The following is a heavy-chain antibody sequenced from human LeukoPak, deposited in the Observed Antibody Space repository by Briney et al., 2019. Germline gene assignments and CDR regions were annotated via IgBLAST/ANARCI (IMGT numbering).Heavy chain of an antibody. CDR2: IYYSGST. Sequence: SETLSLTCTVSGGSISSSSYYWGWIRQSPGKGLEWIGSIYYSGSTYYNPSPKSRVTISVDTSKNQFSLKVSSVTAAETAVYYCARPALGAFDIWGQGTMVTVSS. D-gene: IGHD2-15*01. J-gene: IGHJ3*02. CDR1: GGSISSSSYY. V-gene: IGHV4-39*01. CDR3: ARPALGAFDI.